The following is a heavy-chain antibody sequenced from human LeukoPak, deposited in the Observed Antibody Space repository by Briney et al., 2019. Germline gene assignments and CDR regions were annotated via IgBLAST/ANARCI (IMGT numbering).Heavy chain of an antibody. CDR2: IYTSGST. CDR3: ARDHSSSWYSLPGY. Sequence: KPSETLSFTCTVPGGSISSYYWSWIRQPAGKGLEWIGRIYTSGSTNYNPSLKSRVTMSVDTSKNQFSLKRSSVTAADTAVYYCARDHSSSWYSLPGYWGQGTLVTVSS. CDR1: GGSISSYY. J-gene: IGHJ4*02. V-gene: IGHV4-4*07. D-gene: IGHD6-13*01.